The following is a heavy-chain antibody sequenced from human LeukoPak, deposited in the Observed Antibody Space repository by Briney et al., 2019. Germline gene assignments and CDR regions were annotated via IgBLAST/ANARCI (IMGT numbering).Heavy chain of an antibody. CDR1: GFTFSTYA. Sequence: PGGSLRLSCAASGFTFSTYAMSWVRQAPGNGLEWVSTISGSGAGTYYAESVKGRFTISRDNSKNTLYLRMKSLRAEDTAIYYCAKESTVTPGNVNWFDSWGQGTLVTVSS. CDR3: AKESTVTPGNVNWFDS. CDR2: ISGSGAGT. V-gene: IGHV3-23*01. D-gene: IGHD4-17*01. J-gene: IGHJ5*01.